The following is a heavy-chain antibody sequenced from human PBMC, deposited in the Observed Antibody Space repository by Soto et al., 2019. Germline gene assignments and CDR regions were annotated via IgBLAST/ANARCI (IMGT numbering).Heavy chain of an antibody. Sequence: PGGSLRLSCAASGFTFSSYDMSWVRQAPGKGLEWVSGVSASGSITSYADSAKGRFTISRDNAKNTMFLQMNSLRAEDTAVYFCARSYYYDSTGYYRTFDYWGPGTLVTVSS. CDR1: GFTFSSYD. D-gene: IGHD3-22*01. J-gene: IGHJ4*02. CDR3: ARSYYYDSTGYYRTFDY. CDR2: VSASGSIT. V-gene: IGHV3-23*01.